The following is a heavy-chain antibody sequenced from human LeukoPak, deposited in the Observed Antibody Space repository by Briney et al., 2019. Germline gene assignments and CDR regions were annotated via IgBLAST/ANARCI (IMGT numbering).Heavy chain of an antibody. D-gene: IGHD5-12*01. CDR1: GFTFDDYA. V-gene: IGHV3-9*01. CDR2: ISWNSGNI. CDR3: AKGHSGYDSAFDY. Sequence: GGSLRLSCAASGFTFDDYAMHWVRQAPGKGLEWVSGISWNSGNIGYADSVKGRFSISRDNAKNSLYLQMNSLRAEDTAVYYCAKGHSGYDSAFDYWGQGTLVTVSS. J-gene: IGHJ4*02.